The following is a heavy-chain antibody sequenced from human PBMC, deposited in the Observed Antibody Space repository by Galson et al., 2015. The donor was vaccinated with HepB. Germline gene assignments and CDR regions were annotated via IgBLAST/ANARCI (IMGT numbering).Heavy chain of an antibody. J-gene: IGHJ4*02. CDR1: GYTLTELS. V-gene: IGHV1-24*01. CDR2: FDPEDGGT. Sequence: SVKVSCKVSGYTLTELSMHWVRQAPGKGLEWMGGFDPEDGGTIYAQKFQGRVTMTEDTSTDTAYMELSSLRSEDTAVYYCATAAGTTSGFDYWGQGTLVTVSS. CDR3: ATAAGTTSGFDY. D-gene: IGHD1-1*01.